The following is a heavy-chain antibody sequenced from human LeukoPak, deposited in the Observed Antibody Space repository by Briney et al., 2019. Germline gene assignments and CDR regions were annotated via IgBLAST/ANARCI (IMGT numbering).Heavy chain of an antibody. J-gene: IGHJ4*02. D-gene: IGHD3-10*01. Sequence: GGSLRLSCAASGFTFNNYAMSWVRQAPGKVLEWVSAITGSGGDTYHADSVKGRFTISRDNSKSTLYLQMNSLRAEDTAVYYCSKGSRDSRPYYFDFWGQGTLVTVSS. CDR1: GFTFNNYA. CDR3: SKGSRDSRPYYFDF. V-gene: IGHV3-23*01. CDR2: ITGSGGDT.